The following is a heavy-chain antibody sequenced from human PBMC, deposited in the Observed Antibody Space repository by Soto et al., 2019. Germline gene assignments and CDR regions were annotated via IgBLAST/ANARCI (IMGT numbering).Heavy chain of an antibody. V-gene: IGHV3-11*05. CDR3: ARVAPPQDY. Sequence: PGGSLRLSCAASGFSFSDYYMSWIRQAPGKGLGWVSYISSSSSYTNYADSVKGRFTISRDNAKNSLYLQMNSLRAEDTAVYYCARVAPPQDYWGQGTLVTVSS. CDR2: ISSSSSYT. CDR1: GFSFSDYY. J-gene: IGHJ4*02.